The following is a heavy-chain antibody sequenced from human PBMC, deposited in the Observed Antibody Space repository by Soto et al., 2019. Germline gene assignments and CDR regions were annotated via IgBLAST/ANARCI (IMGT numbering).Heavy chain of an antibody. CDR2: IIPIFGTA. D-gene: IGHD6-19*01. CDR1: GGTFSSYA. CDR3: ALWAAARGLGSSAKKLDY. V-gene: IGHV1-69*13. Sequence: SVKVSCKASGGTFSSYAISWVRQAPGQGLEWMGGIIPIFGTANYEQKFQGRVTITADESTSTAYMELSSLRSEDTAVYYCALWAAARGLGSSAKKLDYWGQGTLVTVSS. J-gene: IGHJ4*02.